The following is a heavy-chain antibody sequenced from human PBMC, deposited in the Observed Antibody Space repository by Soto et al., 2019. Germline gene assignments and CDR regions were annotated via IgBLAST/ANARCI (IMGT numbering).Heavy chain of an antibody. CDR3: ARGLPLAADY. CDR2: INADNGNT. J-gene: IGHJ4*02. Sequence: ASVKVSCKASDYTFTSYGISWVRQAPGQGLEWMGWINADNGNTKYSQKFQGRVTITRDTSASTAYMELSSLRSEDTAVYYCARGLPLAADYWGQGTLVTVSS. CDR1: DYTFTSYG. V-gene: IGHV1-3*01.